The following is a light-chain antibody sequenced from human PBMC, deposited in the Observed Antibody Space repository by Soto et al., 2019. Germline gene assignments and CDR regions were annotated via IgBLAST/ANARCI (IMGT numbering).Light chain of an antibody. V-gene: IGLV2-14*01. CDR1: IYDVGAYHY. CDR2: EVS. J-gene: IGLJ2*01. CDR3: ISYTTTGALV. Sequence: QSVLTQPASVSGSPGQSITFSCTGTIYDVGAYHYVSWYQQFPGKAPKLILYEVSNRPSGISNRFSGFRSGSTASLTVSGLQPEDDAHYYCISYTTTGALVFGGGTKVTVL.